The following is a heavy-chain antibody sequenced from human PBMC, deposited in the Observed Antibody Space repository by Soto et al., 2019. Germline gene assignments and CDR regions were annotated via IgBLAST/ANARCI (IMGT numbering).Heavy chain of an antibody. CDR2: ISERGITT. D-gene: IGHD2-8*01. CDR1: GASIGSGGW. Sequence: PSETLSLTCAVSGASIGSGGWWSWVRQAPGRGLEWISLISERGITTTYADSVRSRFTVSRDNAQSSLYLQMDRLTVEDTGVYYCARGGVVWGRGVLVTVSS. J-gene: IGHJ4*02. CDR3: ARGGVV. V-gene: IGHV3-11*04.